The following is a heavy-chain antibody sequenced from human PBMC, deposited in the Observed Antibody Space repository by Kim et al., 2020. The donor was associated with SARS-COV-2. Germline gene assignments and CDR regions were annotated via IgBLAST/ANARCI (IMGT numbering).Heavy chain of an antibody. V-gene: IGHV4-34*01. CDR2: SP. Sequence: SPNSTPSLKSGVTIAVDTSKNRFSLKLSSVAAADTAVYYCARGVVGGTDYWGQGTLVTVSS. D-gene: IGHD2-15*01. CDR3: ARGVVGGTDY. J-gene: IGHJ4*02.